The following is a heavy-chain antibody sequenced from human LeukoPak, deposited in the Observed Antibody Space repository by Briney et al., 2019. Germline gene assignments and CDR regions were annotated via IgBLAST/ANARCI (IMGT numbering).Heavy chain of an antibody. D-gene: IGHD3-22*01. V-gene: IGHV3-9*01. CDR2: ISWNSGSI. CDR1: GFTFDDYA. J-gene: IGHJ4*02. Sequence: GGSLRLSCAASGFTFDDYAMHWVRQAPGKGLEWVSGISWNSGSIGYADPVKGRFTISRDNAKNSLYLQMNSLRAEDTALYYCAKGKTHDSSGYYFDYWGQGTLVTVSS. CDR3: AKGKTHDSSGYYFDY.